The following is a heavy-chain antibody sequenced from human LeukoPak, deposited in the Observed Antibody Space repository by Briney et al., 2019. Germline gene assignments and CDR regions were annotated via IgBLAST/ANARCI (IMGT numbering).Heavy chain of an antibody. D-gene: IGHD3-16*01. Sequence: PGGSLRLSCAASGFTFSSFTMTWVRQAPGKGLEWVSAIGGRGGSTYYADFLEGRFTIARDNSKDMVYLQMNSLKVEDTAIYYFGKEGGAWGQGTKVTVSS. CDR3: GKEGGA. CDR2: IGGRGGST. J-gene: IGHJ5*02. CDR1: GFTFSSFT. V-gene: IGHV3-23*01.